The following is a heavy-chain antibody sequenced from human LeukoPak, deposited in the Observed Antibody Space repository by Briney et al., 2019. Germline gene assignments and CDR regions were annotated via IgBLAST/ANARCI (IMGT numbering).Heavy chain of an antibody. V-gene: IGHV3-74*01. CDR2: INVEGSRT. CDR3: VRSMSGRNDL. Sequence: GGSLRLSCVGSGFTFSNYWVHWVRQVPGEGLVWVSRINVEGSRTDYADSVRGRFTISRDNVKNTLYLQMNSLTAEDTAVYYCVRSMSGRNDLWGQGTLVTVSS. J-gene: IGHJ5*02. D-gene: IGHD3-3*01. CDR1: GFTFSNYW.